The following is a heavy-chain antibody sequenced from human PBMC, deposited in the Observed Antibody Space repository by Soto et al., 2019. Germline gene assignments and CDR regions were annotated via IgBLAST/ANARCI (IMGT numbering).Heavy chain of an antibody. CDR3: THFSGYEQFEY. Sequence: QITLKESGPTPVKPTQTLTLTCTFSGFSLSTSGAGVGWIRQPPGKALEWLAVIYWNDDKRYSPSLKSRVTIAKDTSKNEVVLTMTSMDPMDTATYYCTHFSGYEQFEYWGQGTLITVSS. CDR2: IYWNDDK. CDR1: GFSLSTSGAG. D-gene: IGHD5-12*01. V-gene: IGHV2-5*01. J-gene: IGHJ4*02.